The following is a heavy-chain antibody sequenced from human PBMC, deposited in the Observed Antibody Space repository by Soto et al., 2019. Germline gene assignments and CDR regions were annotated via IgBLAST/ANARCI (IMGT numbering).Heavy chain of an antibody. CDR2: ISHSSSYI. CDR3: ARVGFGEFPYYYYYAMDV. CDR1: GSTFGTHS. J-gene: IGHJ6*02. D-gene: IGHD3-10*01. V-gene: IGHV3-21*01. Sequence: PGGSLRLSCAVSGSTFGTHSMNWVRQAPGKGLEWVSSISHSSSYIYYADSVTGRFTISRDNAKNSLYLQMNSLRAEDTAVYYCARVGFGEFPYYYYYAMDVWGQGTPVTVSS.